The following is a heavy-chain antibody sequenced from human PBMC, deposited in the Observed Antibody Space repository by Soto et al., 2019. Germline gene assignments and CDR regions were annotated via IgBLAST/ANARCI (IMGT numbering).Heavy chain of an antibody. J-gene: IGHJ4*02. Sequence: SETLSLTCAVSGGSISSSNWWSWARQPPGKGLEWIGEIYHSGSTNYNPSLKSRVTISVDKSKNQFSLKLSSVTAADTAVYYCARARIAAARVTFDYWGQGTLVTVSS. V-gene: IGHV4-4*02. CDR3: ARARIAAARVTFDY. CDR2: IYHSGST. D-gene: IGHD6-13*01. CDR1: GGSISSSNW.